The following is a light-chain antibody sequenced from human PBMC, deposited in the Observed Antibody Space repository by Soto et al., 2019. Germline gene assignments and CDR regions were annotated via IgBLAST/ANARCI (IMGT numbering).Light chain of an antibody. V-gene: IGKV3-11*01. CDR1: QSVTSY. CDR2: DAS. CDR3: QQRFNWPPIT. Sequence: DIVLTQSPATLSLSPGERATVSCRTSQSVTSYLAWYQQKPGQAPRLLIYDASNRAIGIPARFSASGSGTDFTLTISRLEREDFAVYYCQQRFNWPPITFGQGTRLEIK. J-gene: IGKJ5*01.